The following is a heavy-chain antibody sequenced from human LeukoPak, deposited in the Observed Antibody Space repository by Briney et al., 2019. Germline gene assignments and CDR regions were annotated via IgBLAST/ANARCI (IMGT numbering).Heavy chain of an antibody. V-gene: IGHV1-46*01. J-gene: IGHJ4*02. CDR3: AREGYSYGLFDY. CDR1: GYTFTSYY. Sequence: GASVKVSCKASGYTFTSYYMHGVRQAPGQGLEWMGIINPSGGSTSYAQKFQGRVTMTRDTSTSTVYMELSSLRSEDTAVYYCAREGYSYGLFDYWGQGTLVTVSS. D-gene: IGHD5-18*01. CDR2: INPSGGST.